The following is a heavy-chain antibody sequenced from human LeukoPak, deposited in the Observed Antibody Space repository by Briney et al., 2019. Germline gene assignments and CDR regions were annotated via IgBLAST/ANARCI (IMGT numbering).Heavy chain of an antibody. J-gene: IGHJ6*03. CDR2: INPNSGGT. V-gene: IGHV1-2*02. CDR1: GHTFTGYY. CDR3: ARSYSSTWYSYYYYMDV. Sequence: ASVKVSCKASGHTFTGYYMHWVRQAPGQGLEWMGWINPNSGGTNYAQKFQGRVTMTRDTSISTACMELSRLRSDDTAVYYCARSYSSTWYSYYYYMDVWGKGTTVTVSS. D-gene: IGHD6-13*01.